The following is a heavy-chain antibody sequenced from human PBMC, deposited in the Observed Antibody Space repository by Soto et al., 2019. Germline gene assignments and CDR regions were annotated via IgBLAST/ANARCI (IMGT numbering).Heavy chain of an antibody. CDR1: GGSISSSSYY. D-gene: IGHD6-6*01. Sequence: PXATLSLTCTVSGGSISSSSYYWGWIRQPPGKGLEWIGSIYYSGSTYYNPSLKSRVTISVDTSKNQFSLKLSSVTAADTAVYYCARHFREEQIVYYYYGMDVWGQGTTVTVSS. CDR2: IYYSGST. CDR3: ARHFREEQIVYYYYGMDV. J-gene: IGHJ6*02. V-gene: IGHV4-39*01.